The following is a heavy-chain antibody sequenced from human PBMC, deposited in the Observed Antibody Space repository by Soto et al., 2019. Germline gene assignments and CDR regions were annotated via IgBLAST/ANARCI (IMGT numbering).Heavy chain of an antibody. Sequence: PGGSLRLSCAASGFTFSSYAMSWVRQAPGKGLEWVSAISGSGGSTYYADSVKGRFTISRDNSKNTLYLQMNSLRAEDTAVYYCAKDQRRILWFGEENAFDIWGQGTMVTVSS. CDR3: AKDQRRILWFGEENAFDI. V-gene: IGHV3-23*01. CDR1: GFTFSSYA. CDR2: ISGSGGST. J-gene: IGHJ3*02. D-gene: IGHD3-10*01.